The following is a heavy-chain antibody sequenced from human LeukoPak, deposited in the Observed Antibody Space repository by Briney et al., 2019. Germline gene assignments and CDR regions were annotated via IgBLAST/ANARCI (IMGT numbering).Heavy chain of an antibody. Sequence: GESLKISRKGSGYSLTTYWITWVRQMPGKGLEWMGRIDPTDSYTNYSPSFQGHVTISADKSISTACLQWSSLKASNTAMYYCARQVYKHRIDYWRQGTLVTVSS. CDR2: IDPTDSYT. CDR1: GYSLTTYW. CDR3: ARQVYKHRIDY. V-gene: IGHV5-10-1*01. D-gene: IGHD1-14*01. J-gene: IGHJ4*02.